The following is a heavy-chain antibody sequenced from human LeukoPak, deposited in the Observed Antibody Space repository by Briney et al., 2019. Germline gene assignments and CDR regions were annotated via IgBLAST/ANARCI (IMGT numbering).Heavy chain of an antibody. V-gene: IGHV3-23*01. CDR1: GFTFSHYA. Sequence: PGGSLRLSCAVSGFTFSHYAMSWVRQAPGTGLEWVGSLTDSGDATYYADSVKGRLTISRDNSNSTLYLHISGLRDEDTAVYYCARGYSPNSGGWPRSWGQGTLVT. J-gene: IGHJ5*02. D-gene: IGHD5-12*01. CDR3: ARGYSPNSGGWPRS. CDR2: LTDSGDAT.